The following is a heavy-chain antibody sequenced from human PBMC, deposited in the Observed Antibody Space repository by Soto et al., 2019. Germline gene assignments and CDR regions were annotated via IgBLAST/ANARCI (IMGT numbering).Heavy chain of an antibody. V-gene: IGHV3-9*01. CDR1: GFTFDDYA. J-gene: IGHJ6*03. D-gene: IGHD3-10*01. CDR3: AKQSGPLWFGGIGYYYYMDV. CDR2: ISWNSGSI. Sequence: GGSLRLSCAASGFTFDDYAMHWVRQAPGKGLEWVSGISWNSGSIGYADSVKGRFTISRDNAKNSLYLQMNSLRAEDTALYYCAKQSGPLWFGGIGYYYYMDVWGKGTTVTVSS.